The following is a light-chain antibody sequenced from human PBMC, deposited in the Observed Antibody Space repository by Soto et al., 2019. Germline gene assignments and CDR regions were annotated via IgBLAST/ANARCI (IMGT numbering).Light chain of an antibody. CDR2: AAS. CDR1: QGISNY. J-gene: IGKJ4*01. Sequence: DIQMTQSPSSLSASVGDRVTITCRASQGISNYLAWYQQKPGKVPKLLIYAASTVQSGLPSWFSGSASGTDFTLTISIQQPEDVATYCWQKYNSAPLTFGEGTKVEIK. CDR3: QKYNSAPLT. V-gene: IGKV1-27*01.